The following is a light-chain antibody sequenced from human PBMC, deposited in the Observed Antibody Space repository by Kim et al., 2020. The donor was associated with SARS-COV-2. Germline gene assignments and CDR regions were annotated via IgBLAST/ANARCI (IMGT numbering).Light chain of an antibody. Sequence: SYELTQPPSVSVSPGQTASITCSGDKLGDKYVHWYQQKPGQSPVLVMYQDDKRPSGIPERFSGSSSGDTGTLTISGTRPTDEADYYCQAWDRSTVIFG. CDR2: QDD. J-gene: IGLJ2*01. CDR3: QAWDRSTVI. CDR1: KLGDKY. V-gene: IGLV3-1*01.